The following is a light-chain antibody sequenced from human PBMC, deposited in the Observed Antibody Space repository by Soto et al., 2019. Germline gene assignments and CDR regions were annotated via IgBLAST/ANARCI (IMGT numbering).Light chain of an antibody. V-gene: IGKV3-20*01. Sequence: IVLEQSSGPPALFPGERSTLPCKASQGVSSRYLGWYQQKPGQAPRLLIYGASSRATGIPDRFSGSGSGTDFTLTISRLEPEDFAVYYCQQYGSSQTFGQGTKVEIK. J-gene: IGKJ1*01. CDR3: QQYGSSQT. CDR2: GAS. CDR1: QGVSSRY.